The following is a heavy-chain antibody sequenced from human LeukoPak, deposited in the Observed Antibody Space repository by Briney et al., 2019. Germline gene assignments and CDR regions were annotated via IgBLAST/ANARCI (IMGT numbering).Heavy chain of an antibody. D-gene: IGHD6-13*01. CDR3: ARGPLAAAGDY. V-gene: IGHV3-21*01. J-gene: IGHJ4*02. CDR2: ISSSSSYI. Sequence: GGSLRLFCAASGFTFSSYSMNWVRQAPGKGLEWVSFISSSSSYIYYADSVKGRFTIYRNNAKNSLYLQMNSLRAEDTAVYYGARGPLAAAGDYWGQGTLVTVSS. CDR1: GFTFSSYS.